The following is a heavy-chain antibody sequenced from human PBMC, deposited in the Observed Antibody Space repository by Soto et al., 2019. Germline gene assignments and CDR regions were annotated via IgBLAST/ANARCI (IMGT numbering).Heavy chain of an antibody. CDR3: AKNYYYDSPGYAFDI. V-gene: IGHV3-21*01. D-gene: IGHD3-22*01. J-gene: IGHJ3*02. CDR1: GFTFSSYS. CDR2: SSSGSSYI. Sequence: EVLLVESGGGLVKPGGSLRLSCAASGFTFSSYSMNWVRQAPGKGLEWVSSSSSGSSYIFYADSVRGRFTISRDNAKNTLFLRMDSLRAEDTAVYYCAKNYYYDSPGYAFDIWGQGTMVTVSS.